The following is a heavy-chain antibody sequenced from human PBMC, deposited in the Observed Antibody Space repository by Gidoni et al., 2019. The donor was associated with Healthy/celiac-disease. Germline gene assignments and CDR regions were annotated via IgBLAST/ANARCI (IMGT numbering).Heavy chain of an antibody. CDR2: ISYDGSNK. J-gene: IGHJ3*02. D-gene: IGHD2-21*02. Sequence: QVQLLESWGGVVQPGRSLRLSCSASVFTFISYGIHWFRQAPGKGLSWVAVISYDGSNKYYEESVKGRFTISRDNSKNTLDLKMNSLRAEDTDVYYCAKLQTSVVVTYYDACDIWGQGTMVTVSS. V-gene: IGHV3-30*18. CDR1: VFTFISYG. CDR3: AKLQTSVVVTYYDACDI.